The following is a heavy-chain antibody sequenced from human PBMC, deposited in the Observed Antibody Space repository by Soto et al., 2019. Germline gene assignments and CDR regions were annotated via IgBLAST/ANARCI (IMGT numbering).Heavy chain of an antibody. CDR2: FDTEDGET. J-gene: IGHJ4*02. D-gene: IGHD3-10*01. V-gene: IGHV1-24*01. CDR1: GYTLNELS. CDR3: ATEARSFGAPYYFDY. Sequence: ASVKVSCKVSGYTLNELSMHWVRQAPGKGLEWMGGFDTEDGETIYAQKFQGRVTMTEDTSTDTAYMELVSLRSEDTAVYYCATEARSFGAPYYFDYWGQGTLVTVSS.